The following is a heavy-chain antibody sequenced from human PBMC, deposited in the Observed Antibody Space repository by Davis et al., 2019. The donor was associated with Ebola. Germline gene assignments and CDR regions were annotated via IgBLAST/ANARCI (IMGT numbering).Heavy chain of an antibody. Sequence: ASVKVSCKASGYTFTGYYMHWVRQAPGQGLEWMGWINPNSGGTNYAQKFRGWVTMTRDTSISTAYMELSRLRSDDTAVYYCARGRKLSSGWLNWFDPWGQGTLVTVSS. J-gene: IGHJ5*02. CDR1: GYTFTGYY. CDR2: INPNSGGT. CDR3: ARGRKLSSGWLNWFDP. V-gene: IGHV1-2*04. D-gene: IGHD6-19*01.